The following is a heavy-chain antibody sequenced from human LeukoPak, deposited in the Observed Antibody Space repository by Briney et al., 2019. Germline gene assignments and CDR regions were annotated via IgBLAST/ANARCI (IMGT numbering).Heavy chain of an antibody. Sequence: PSETLSLTCAVYGGSFSGCYWSWIRQPPGKGLEWIGEINHSGSTNYNPSLKSRVTISVDTSKNQFSLKLSSVTAADTAVYYCARGLWFGELLLDPWGQGTLVTVSS. D-gene: IGHD3-10*01. V-gene: IGHV4-34*01. CDR2: INHSGST. CDR3: ARGLWFGELLLDP. J-gene: IGHJ5*02. CDR1: GGSFSGCY.